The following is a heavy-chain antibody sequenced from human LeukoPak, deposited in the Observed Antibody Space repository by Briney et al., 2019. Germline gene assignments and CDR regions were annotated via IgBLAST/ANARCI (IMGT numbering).Heavy chain of an antibody. D-gene: IGHD3-22*01. CDR2: IHVGGSI. Sequence: GGSLRLSCAASGFTVSSNYMNWVRQAPGKGLEWVSIIHVGGSIDYADSVKGRFTISRDDSKNTLYLQMNSLRAEDTAVYYCARAGAYHDRGGYSNWGQGTLVTVSS. V-gene: IGHV3-53*01. CDR3: ARAGAYHDRGGYSN. J-gene: IGHJ4*02. CDR1: GFTVSSNY.